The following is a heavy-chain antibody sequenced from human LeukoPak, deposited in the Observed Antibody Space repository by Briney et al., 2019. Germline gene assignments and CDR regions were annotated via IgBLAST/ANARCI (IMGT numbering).Heavy chain of an antibody. D-gene: IGHD6-6*01. CDR2: INHSGST. Sequence: SETLSLTCAVYGGSFSGYYWSWIRQPPGKGLEWIGEINHSGSTNYNPSLKSRVTISVDTSKNQLSLKLSSVTAADTAVYYCARGPDVSSSPPYYYYYYMDVWGKGTTVTVSS. CDR3: ARGPDVSSSPPYYYYYYMDV. CDR1: GGSFSGYY. V-gene: IGHV4-34*01. J-gene: IGHJ6*03.